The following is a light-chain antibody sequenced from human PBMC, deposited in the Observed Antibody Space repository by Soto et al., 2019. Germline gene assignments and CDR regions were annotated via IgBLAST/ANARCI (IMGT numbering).Light chain of an antibody. CDR3: HPSNSYPFT. V-gene: IGKV1-9*01. J-gene: IGKJ4*01. CDR2: GAS. Sequence: PSSLSPSGGGSVTITCRDRQGSGSNLAWYLQKPGEAPKLLVYGASTLQGGVPSRFSGSGSGTLFTLTLTSLQTSDFATYVTHPSNSYPFTFGGVTKV. CDR1: QGSGSN.